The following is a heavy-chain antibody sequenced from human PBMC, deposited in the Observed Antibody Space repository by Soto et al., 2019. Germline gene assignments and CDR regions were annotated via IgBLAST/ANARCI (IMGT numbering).Heavy chain of an antibody. J-gene: IGHJ4*02. CDR1: DDCTSSDNS. D-gene: IGHD3-16*01. Sequence: IMSHARPVADDCTSSDNSWSWIRQPPGKGLEWIGHIYYSGNTDYNPSLKSRLAISIDTSKNQFSLKLSSVTAADTAVYFCAREGGESSDGLYYFDSWGQGSVVPVSS. V-gene: IGHV4-30-4*01. CDR2: IYYSGNT. CDR3: AREGGESSDGLYYFDS.